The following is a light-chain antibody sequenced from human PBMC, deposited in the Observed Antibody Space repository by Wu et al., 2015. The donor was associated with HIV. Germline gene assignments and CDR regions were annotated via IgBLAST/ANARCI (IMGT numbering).Light chain of an antibody. CDR1: QGISNF. Sequence: DIQMTQSPSSLSASVGDRVTITCRASQGISNFLAWYQQKPGKPPKVLIYAASTLQSGVPSRFSGSGSGTDFTLTISRLEPEDFAVYYCQQYGSSLYTFGQGTKLEIK. J-gene: IGKJ2*01. V-gene: IGKV1-27*01. CDR2: AAS. CDR3: QQYGSSLYT.